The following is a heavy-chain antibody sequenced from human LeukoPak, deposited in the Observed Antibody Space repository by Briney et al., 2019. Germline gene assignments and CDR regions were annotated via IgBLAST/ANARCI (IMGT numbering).Heavy chain of an antibody. V-gene: IGHV3-33*01. CDR2: IWYDGNNK. CDR1: GFTFSNYG. D-gene: IGHD2-15*01. Sequence: GGSLRLSCAASGFTFSNYGMHWARQAPGKGLEWMTTIWYDGNNKYYADSVKGRFAISRDNSKNTLYVQMSSLRVEDTAVYYCARDSRAYGSGATIDSWGQGTLVTVSS. J-gene: IGHJ4*02. CDR3: ARDSRAYGSGATIDS.